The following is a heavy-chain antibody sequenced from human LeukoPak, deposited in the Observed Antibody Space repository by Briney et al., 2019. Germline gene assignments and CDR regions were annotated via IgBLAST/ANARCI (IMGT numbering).Heavy chain of an antibody. V-gene: IGHV3-20*01. D-gene: IGHD2-2*01. CDR3: ARDSGRDQLLFRDYYYMDV. J-gene: IGHJ6*03. Sequence: GGSLRLYCAAYGFTFDDHGMSWVRQVPGKGLEWVSGIKWDGGSTGYADSVKGRFTISRDNAKNSLYLQMNSLRVEDTAVYHCARDSGRDQLLFRDYYYMDVWGKGTTVTVSS. CDR1: GFTFDDHG. CDR2: IKWDGGST.